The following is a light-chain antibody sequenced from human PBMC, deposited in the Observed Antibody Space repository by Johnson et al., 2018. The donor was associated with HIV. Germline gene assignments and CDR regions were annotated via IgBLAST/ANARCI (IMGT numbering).Light chain of an antibody. V-gene: IGLV1-51*01. CDR1: TSNFDNNY. CDR3: GPWDSRLRAYV. Sequence: QPVLTQPPSVSAAPGQKVTISCSGNTSNFDNNYVSWYLHLPETAPKLLIYDNNKRPSGIPDRFSGSKSGTSATLGITGLQTGDEAGYYGGPWDSRLRAYVFGTGTKVTVL. J-gene: IGLJ1*01. CDR2: DNN.